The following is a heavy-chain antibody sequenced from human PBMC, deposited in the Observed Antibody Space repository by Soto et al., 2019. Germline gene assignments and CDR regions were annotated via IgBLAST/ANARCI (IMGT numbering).Heavy chain of an antibody. D-gene: IGHD3-22*01. CDR3: TTDSYSTIIIVRFDY. Sequence: GGSMRIACAASGFTFSNAWINWVRQAPGKGLEWVGRIKSKTDGGTTDYAEPVKGRFAISRDDSNNMVYLQMNSLKIEDTAVYYCTTDSYSTIIIVRFDYWGHGTLVTVSS. V-gene: IGHV3-15*07. CDR2: IKSKTDGGTT. CDR1: GFTFSNAW. J-gene: IGHJ4*01.